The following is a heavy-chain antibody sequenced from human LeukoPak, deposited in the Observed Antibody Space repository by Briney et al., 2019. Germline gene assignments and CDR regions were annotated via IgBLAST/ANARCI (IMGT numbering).Heavy chain of an antibody. D-gene: IGHD6-19*01. CDR2: IHYTGST. J-gene: IGHJ4*02. CDR1: GGSISNYY. V-gene: IGHV4-59*08. Sequence: PSETLSPTCNVSGGSISNYYWGWIRQPPGEGLELIGYIHYTGSTDHNPSLKSRVTISVDTSKNQFSLKLRSVTAADTAVYYCARRGSSGQFYFDHWGQGSLVTVSS. CDR3: ARRGSSGQFYFDH.